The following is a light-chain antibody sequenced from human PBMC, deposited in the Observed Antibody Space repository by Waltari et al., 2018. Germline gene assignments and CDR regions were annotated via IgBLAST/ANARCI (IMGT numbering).Light chain of an antibody. CDR1: NLASTT. Sequence: SYVLTQPPSVSVGPGQTAKITCGGHNLASTTVPWYQQKPGQAPGVVVHDDSDRSLAIQERFVGYNSGETATLTIRKVEAEDEADYYCQVWASFNDPVVFGGGTKLTVL. CDR3: QVWASFNDPVV. J-gene: IGLJ2*01. CDR2: DDS. V-gene: IGLV3-21*02.